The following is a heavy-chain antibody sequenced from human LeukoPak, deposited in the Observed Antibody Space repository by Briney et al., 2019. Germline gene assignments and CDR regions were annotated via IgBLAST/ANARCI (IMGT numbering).Heavy chain of an antibody. D-gene: IGHD3-22*01. CDR1: GGSISSTNYY. V-gene: IGHV4-39*07. CDR3: ARRRRSYYYDSSGYNYFDY. CDR2: IYYSGST. Sequence: SETLSLTCTVSGGSISSTNYYWGWIRQPPGKGLEWIGSIYYSGSTYYNPSLKSRVTISVDTSKNQFSLKLSSVTAADTAVYYCARRRRSYYYDSSGYNYFDYWGQGTLVTVSS. J-gene: IGHJ4*02.